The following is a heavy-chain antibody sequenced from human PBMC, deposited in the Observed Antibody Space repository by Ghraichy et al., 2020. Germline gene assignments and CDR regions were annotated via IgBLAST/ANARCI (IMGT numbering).Heavy chain of an antibody. D-gene: IGHD2-15*01. CDR1: GFNFSIYA. Sequence: GGSLRLSCAASGFNFSIYAMHWVRQAPGTGLEWVAVTSDDGKTNFYSDSVRGRFTISRDNPKSTIYLEMKSLRLEDTALYYCAAGYPAGDWGPGTRVTVSP. J-gene: IGHJ1*01. CDR2: TSDDGKTN. V-gene: IGHV3-30*03. CDR3: AAGYPAGD.